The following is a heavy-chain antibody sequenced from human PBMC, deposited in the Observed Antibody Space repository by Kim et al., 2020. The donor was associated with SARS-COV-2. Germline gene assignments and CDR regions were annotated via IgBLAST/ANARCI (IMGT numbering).Heavy chain of an antibody. CDR3: AKLDIVVVVAADHVNWFDP. CDR2: ISGSGGST. J-gene: IGHJ5*02. V-gene: IGHV3-23*01. Sequence: GGSLRLSCAASGFTFSSYAMSWVRQAPGKGLEWVSAISGSGGSTYYADSVKGRFTISRDNSKNTLYLQMNSLRAEDTAVYYCAKLDIVVVVAADHVNWFDPWGQGTLVTISS. CDR1: GFTFSSYA. D-gene: IGHD2-15*01.